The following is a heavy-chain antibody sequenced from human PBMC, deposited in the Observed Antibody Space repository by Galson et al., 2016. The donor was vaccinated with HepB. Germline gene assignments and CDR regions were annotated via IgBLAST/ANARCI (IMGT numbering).Heavy chain of an antibody. CDR1: GASISGYY. V-gene: IGHV4-59*01. J-gene: IGHJ6*02. Sequence: ETLSLTCTVTGASISGYYLSWIRQPPGKGLEWIGYIYYSGRTNYNPSLKSRVTISVDTSKNQFSLKLSSVTAADTAVYYCARDDSGGWYGFHYGMDVRGQGTTVTVSS. CDR3: ARDDSGGWYGFHYGMDV. D-gene: IGHD6-19*01. CDR2: IYYSGRT.